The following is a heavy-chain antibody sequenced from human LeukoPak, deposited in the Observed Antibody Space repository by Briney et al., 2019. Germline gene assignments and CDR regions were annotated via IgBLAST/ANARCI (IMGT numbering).Heavy chain of an antibody. Sequence: GGSLRLSCAASGFTFSSYAMSWVRQAPGKGLEWVSAISGSGDSTYYGDSVKGRFTISRDNSKNTLYLRMNSLRAEDTAVYYCAKTRPLDSSSWSHGDYWGQGTLVTVSS. D-gene: IGHD6-13*01. J-gene: IGHJ4*02. CDR1: GFTFSSYA. V-gene: IGHV3-23*01. CDR2: ISGSGDST. CDR3: AKTRPLDSSSWSHGDY.